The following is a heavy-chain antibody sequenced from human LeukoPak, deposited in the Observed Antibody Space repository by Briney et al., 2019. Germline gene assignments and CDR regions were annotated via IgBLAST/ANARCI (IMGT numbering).Heavy chain of an antibody. CDR2: INAGNGNR. V-gene: IGHV1-3*01. CDR1: GYTFTSYA. J-gene: IGHJ4*02. D-gene: IGHD6-19*01. Sequence: ASVKVSCKASGYTFTSYAIHWVRQAPGQRLEWMGWINAGNGNRKYSQRFQDRVTITREPSATTAYMELNSLTSEDTAVYYCARVSDDSGWNFDYWGQGTLVTVSS. CDR3: ARVSDDSGWNFDY.